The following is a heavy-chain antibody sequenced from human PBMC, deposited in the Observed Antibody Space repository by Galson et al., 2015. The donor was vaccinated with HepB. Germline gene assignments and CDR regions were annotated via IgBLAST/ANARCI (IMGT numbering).Heavy chain of an antibody. J-gene: IGHJ4*02. V-gene: IGHV1-2*06. D-gene: IGHD5-18*01. CDR3: ASGPTLQWLVD. CDR1: GYTFTGYY. CDR2: INPNSGGT. Sequence: SVKVSCKDSGYTFTGYYLHWVRQAPGQGLDWMGRINPNSGGTNYAQKFQGRVTMTRDTSITTAYMELRRLRSDDTAVYYCASGPTLQWLVDWGQGTLVTVSS.